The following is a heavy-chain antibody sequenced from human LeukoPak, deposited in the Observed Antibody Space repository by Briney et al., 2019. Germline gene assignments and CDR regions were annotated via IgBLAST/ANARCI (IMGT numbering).Heavy chain of an antibody. J-gene: IGHJ4*02. CDR1: GFTFSSYA. V-gene: IGHV3-23*01. CDR2: ISGSGYST. D-gene: IGHD6-6*01. CDR3: AKFGTAARPGGYFDD. Sequence: PGGSLRLPCAASGFTFSSYAMTWVRQAPGKGLEWVSVISGSGYSTFYADSVKGRFTISRDNSKNTLYLQMFSLRAEDTAVYYCAKFGTAARPGGYFDDWGQGTLVIVSS.